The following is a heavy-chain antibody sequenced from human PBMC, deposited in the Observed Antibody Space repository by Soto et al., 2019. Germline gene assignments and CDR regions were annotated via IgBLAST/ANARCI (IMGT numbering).Heavy chain of an antibody. D-gene: IGHD2-21*01. J-gene: IGHJ6*02. CDR2: INSDGSST. CDR3: ARGDPRTYYYGMDV. V-gene: IGHV3-74*01. Sequence: EVQLVESGGGLVQPGGSLRLSCAASGFTFSSYWMHWVRQAPGKGLVWVSRINSDGSSTSYADSVKGRFTISRDNAKNTLYLQMNSLRAEDTAVYYCARGDPRTYYYGMDVWGQGTTVTVSS. CDR1: GFTFSSYW.